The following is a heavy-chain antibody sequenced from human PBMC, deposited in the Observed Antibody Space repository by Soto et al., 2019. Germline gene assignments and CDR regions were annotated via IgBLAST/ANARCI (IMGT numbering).Heavy chain of an antibody. Sequence: SETLSLTCAVYGGSFSGYYWSWIRQPPGKGLEWIGEINHSGSTNYNPSLKSRVTISVDTSKNQFSLKLSSVTAADTAVYYCARGRNFWSGYYNYWGQGTLVTVSS. V-gene: IGHV4-34*01. CDR1: GGSFSGYY. CDR2: INHSGST. D-gene: IGHD3-3*01. CDR3: ARGRNFWSGYYNY. J-gene: IGHJ4*02.